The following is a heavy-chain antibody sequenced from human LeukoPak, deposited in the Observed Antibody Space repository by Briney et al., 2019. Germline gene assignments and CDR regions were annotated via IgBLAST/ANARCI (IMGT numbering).Heavy chain of an antibody. CDR1: GFTFSRYW. CDR3: ALSSGNYAIPFDY. Sequence: GGSLRLSCAASGFTFSRYWMSWVRQAPGKGLEWVANTKQDGSEKYYLESVKGRFTISRDNAKNSLYLHMNSLRGEDTAVYYCALSSGNYAIPFDYWGQGTLATVSS. CDR2: TKQDGSEK. J-gene: IGHJ4*02. V-gene: IGHV3-7*01. D-gene: IGHD1-26*01.